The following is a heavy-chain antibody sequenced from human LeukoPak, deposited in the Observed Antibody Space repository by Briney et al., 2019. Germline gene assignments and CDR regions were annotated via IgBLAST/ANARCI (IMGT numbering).Heavy chain of an antibody. CDR3: AKDTLRITIFGVVSKGRQTGYYFDY. CDR2: ISGSGGST. J-gene: IGHJ4*02. CDR1: GFTSSSYA. D-gene: IGHD3-3*01. Sequence: GGSLRLSCAASGFTSSSYAMSWVRQAPGKGLEWVSAISGSGGSTYYADSVKGRFTISRDNSKNTLYLQMNSLRAEDTAVYYCAKDTLRITIFGVVSKGRQTGYYFDYWGQGTLVTVSS. V-gene: IGHV3-23*01.